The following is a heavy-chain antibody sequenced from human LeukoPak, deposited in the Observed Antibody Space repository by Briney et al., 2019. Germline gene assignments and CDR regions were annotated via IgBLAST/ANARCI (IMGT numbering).Heavy chain of an antibody. D-gene: IGHD3-9*01. V-gene: IGHV3-30-3*01. Sequence: GGSLRLSCAASGFTFSSYAMHWVRQAPGKGLEWVAVISYDGSNKYYADSVKGRFTISRDNSKNTLYLQMNSLRAEDTAVYYCARKIVLRYFDWFPASGMDVWGQGTTVTVSS. CDR1: GFTFSSYA. J-gene: IGHJ6*02. CDR3: ARKIVLRYFDWFPASGMDV. CDR2: ISYDGSNK.